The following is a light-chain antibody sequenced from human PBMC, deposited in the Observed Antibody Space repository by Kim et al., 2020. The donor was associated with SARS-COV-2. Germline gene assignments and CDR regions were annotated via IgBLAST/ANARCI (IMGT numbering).Light chain of an antibody. CDR2: AAS. CDR3: QQYYSYPLT. V-gene: IGKV1-8*01. Sequence: AIRITQSPSSLSASTGDRVTITCRASQGISSYLAWYQQKPGKAPKLLIYAASTLQSGVPSRFSGSGSGTDFTLTISCLQSGDFATYYCQQYYSYPLTFGQGTKVDIK. J-gene: IGKJ1*01. CDR1: QGISSY.